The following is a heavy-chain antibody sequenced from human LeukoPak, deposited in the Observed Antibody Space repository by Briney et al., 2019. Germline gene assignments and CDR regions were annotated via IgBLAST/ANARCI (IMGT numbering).Heavy chain of an antibody. J-gene: IGHJ4*02. D-gene: IGHD4-17*01. V-gene: IGHV3-73*01. CDR3: LRAPAAY. Sequence: PGGSLRLSPAASGFTFCGSAMHWVRQASGKGLEWVGRIGSKANSYATAYAASVKGRFTISRDDSKNTAYLQMNSLKTEDTAVYYCLRAPAAYWGQGTLVTVSS. CDR1: GFTFCGSA. CDR2: IGSKANSYAT.